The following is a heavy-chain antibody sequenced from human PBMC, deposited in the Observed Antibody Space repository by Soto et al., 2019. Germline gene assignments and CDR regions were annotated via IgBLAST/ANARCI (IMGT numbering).Heavy chain of an antibody. CDR3: AKDTFRVRESSSWYVYFQH. Sequence: GGSLRLSCAASGFTFSSYGMHWVRQAPGKGLEWVAVISYDGSNKYYADSVKGRFTISRDNSKNTLYLQMNSLRAEDTAVYYCAKDTFRVRESSSWYVYFQHWGQGTLVTVSS. D-gene: IGHD6-13*01. V-gene: IGHV3-30*18. CDR1: GFTFSSYG. CDR2: ISYDGSNK. J-gene: IGHJ1*01.